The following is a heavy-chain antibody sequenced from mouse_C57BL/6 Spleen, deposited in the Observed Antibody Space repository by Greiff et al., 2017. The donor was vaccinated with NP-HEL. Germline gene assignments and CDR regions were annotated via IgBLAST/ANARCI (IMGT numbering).Heavy chain of an antibody. J-gene: IGHJ4*01. CDR3: TRGGQVLYYYAMDY. V-gene: IGHV5-9-1*02. CDR1: GFTFSSYA. Sequence: EVKVVESGEGLVKPGGSLKLSCAASGFTFSSYAMSWVRQTPEKRLEWVAYISSGGDYIYYADTVKGRFTISRDNARNTLYLQMSSLKSEDTAMYYCTRGGQVLYYYAMDYWGQGTSVTVSS. CDR2: ISSGGDYI.